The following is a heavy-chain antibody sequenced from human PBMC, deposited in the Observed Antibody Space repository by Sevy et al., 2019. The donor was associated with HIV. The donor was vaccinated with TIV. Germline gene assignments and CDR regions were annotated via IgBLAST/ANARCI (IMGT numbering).Heavy chain of an antibody. D-gene: IGHD2-2*01. CDR2: ISSSSSYI. CDR1: GFTFSSYT. Sequence: GGSLRLSCVASGFTFSSYTMNWVRQAPGKGLEWVSSISSSSSYIYYADPVKGRFTISRDNAKNSLYLQMNSLRDEDTAVYYCARGGCTSSSCYLFDYWGQGTLVTVSS. J-gene: IGHJ4*02. V-gene: IGHV3-21*01. CDR3: ARGGCTSSSCYLFDY.